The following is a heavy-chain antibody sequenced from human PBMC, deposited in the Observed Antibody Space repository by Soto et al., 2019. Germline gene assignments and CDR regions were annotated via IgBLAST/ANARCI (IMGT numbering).Heavy chain of an antibody. Sequence: GGSLRLSCAASGFTFSSYWMSWVRQAPGKGLEWVANIKQDGSEKYYVDSVKGRFTISRDNAKNSLYLQMNSLRAEDTAVYYCARGEHIVVVTALSGFDPWGQGTLVTVSS. CDR3: ARGEHIVVVTALSGFDP. J-gene: IGHJ5*02. V-gene: IGHV3-7*05. CDR1: GFTFSSYW. D-gene: IGHD2-21*02. CDR2: IKQDGSEK.